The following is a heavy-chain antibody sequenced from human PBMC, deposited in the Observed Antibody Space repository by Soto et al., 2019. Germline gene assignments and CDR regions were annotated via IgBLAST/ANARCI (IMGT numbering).Heavy chain of an antibody. V-gene: IGHV4-59*01. D-gene: IGHD3-10*01. Sequence: QVQLQESGPGLVKPSETLSLTCTVSGGSISSYYWSWIRQPPGKGLEWIGYIYYSGSTNYNPSLKSRVTTSVDTSKNQFSLKLSSVTAAATAVYYCARDYYGSGSPPLGYWGQGTLVTVSS. CDR1: GGSISSYY. J-gene: IGHJ4*02. CDR3: ARDYYGSGSPPLGY. CDR2: IYYSGST.